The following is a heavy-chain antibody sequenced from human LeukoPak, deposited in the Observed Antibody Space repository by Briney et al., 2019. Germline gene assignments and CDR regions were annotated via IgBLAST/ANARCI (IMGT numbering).Heavy chain of an antibody. J-gene: IGHJ4*02. CDR1: GFTFSTYV. CDR2: ISSNGDNT. V-gene: IGHV3-64D*06. CDR3: VRGTGY. Sequence: GGSLRLSCSVSGFTFSTYVMHWVRQAPGKGLEYVSAISSNGDNTYYADSVKGRFTISRDNSKNTLYLQMSSLRADDTAVYYCVRGTGYWGQGTLVTVSS.